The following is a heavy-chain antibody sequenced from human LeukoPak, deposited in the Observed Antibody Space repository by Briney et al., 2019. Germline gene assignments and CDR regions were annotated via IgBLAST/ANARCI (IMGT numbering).Heavy chain of an antibody. J-gene: IGHJ4*02. CDR3: ASSLITMIVVVTSFDY. CDR2: IYYSGST. Sequence: SETLSLTCTVSGGSISSSSYYWGWIRQPPGKGLEWIGSIYYSGSTYYNPSLKSRVTISVDTSKNQLSLKLSSVTAADTAVYYCASSLITMIVVVTSFDYWGQGTLVTVSS. V-gene: IGHV4-39*01. D-gene: IGHD3-22*01. CDR1: GGSISSSSYY.